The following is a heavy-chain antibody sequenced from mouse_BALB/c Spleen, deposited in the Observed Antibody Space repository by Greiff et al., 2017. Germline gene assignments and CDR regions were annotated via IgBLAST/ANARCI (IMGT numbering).Heavy chain of an antibody. CDR3: ARGYYGSSPSWFAY. J-gene: IGHJ3*01. CDR2: IYPGNVNT. Sequence: QVQLQQSGPELVKPGASVRISCKASGYTFTSYYIHWVKQRPGQGLEWIGWIYPGNVNTKYNEKFKGKATLTADKSSSTAYMQLSSLTSEDSAVYFCARGYYGSSPSWFAYWGQGTLVTVSA. CDR1: GYTFTSYY. D-gene: IGHD1-1*01. V-gene: IGHV1S56*01.